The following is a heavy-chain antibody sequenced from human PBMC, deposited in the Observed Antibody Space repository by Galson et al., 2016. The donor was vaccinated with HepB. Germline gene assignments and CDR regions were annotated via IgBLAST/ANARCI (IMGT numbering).Heavy chain of an antibody. CDR1: GGTFTNYA. J-gene: IGHJ6*02. D-gene: IGHD6-19*01. CDR3: ARDSGQWLGWAV. CDR2: IIPGRGTT. Sequence: SVKVSCKASGGTFTNYAFNWVRQAPGQGLEWMGGIIPGRGTTKYTQKFQGRVTITADDSTGTAYMELSSLRSEDTAVYYCARDSGQWLGWAVWGQGTTVTVSS. V-gene: IGHV1-69*13.